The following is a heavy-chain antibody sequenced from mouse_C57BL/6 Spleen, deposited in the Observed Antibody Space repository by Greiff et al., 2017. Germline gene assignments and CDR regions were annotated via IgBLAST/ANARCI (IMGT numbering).Heavy chain of an antibody. CDR1: GYTFTSYW. CDR2: IHPNSGST. V-gene: IGHV1-64*01. CDR3: ARRRGITTVVADYYAMDY. Sequence: QVQLQQPGAELVKPGASVKLSCKASGYTFTSYWMNWVKQRPGQGLEWIGMIHPNSGSTNYNEKFKSKATLTVDKSSSTAYMQLSSLTSEDSAVYYCARRRGITTVVADYYAMDYWGQGTSVTVSS. J-gene: IGHJ4*01. D-gene: IGHD1-1*01.